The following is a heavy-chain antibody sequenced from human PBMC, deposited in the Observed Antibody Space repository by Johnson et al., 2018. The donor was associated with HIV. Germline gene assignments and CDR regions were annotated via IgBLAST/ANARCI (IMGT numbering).Heavy chain of an antibody. CDR1: GFTFSSFA. V-gene: IGHV3-30*04. Sequence: QVQLVESGGGLVQPGRSLRLSCAASGFTFSSFALHWVRQAPGKGLEWVALISYDGSNKYYADSVQGRFTISRDNSKNTLYLQMNSLRVEDTAVYYCARDQAGRGDAFDIWGQGTMVTVSS. CDR2: ISYDGSNK. CDR3: ARDQAGRGDAFDI. D-gene: IGHD6-13*01. J-gene: IGHJ3*02.